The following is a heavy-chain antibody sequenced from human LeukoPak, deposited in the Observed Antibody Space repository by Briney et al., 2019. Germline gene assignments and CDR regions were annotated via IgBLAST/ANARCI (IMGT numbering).Heavy chain of an antibody. CDR3: AHSPMKDIVVVPAAKGVWFDP. J-gene: IGHJ5*02. V-gene: IGHV2-5*02. CDR1: GFSLSTSGVG. CDR2: IYWDDDK. Sequence: SGPTLVNPTQPLTLTCTFSGFSLSTSGVGVGWIRQPPGKALEWLALIYWDDDKRYNPSLKSRLTITKDTSKNQVVLTMTNMDPVDTATYYCAHSPMKDIVVVPAAKGVWFDPWGQGTLVTVSS. D-gene: IGHD2-2*01.